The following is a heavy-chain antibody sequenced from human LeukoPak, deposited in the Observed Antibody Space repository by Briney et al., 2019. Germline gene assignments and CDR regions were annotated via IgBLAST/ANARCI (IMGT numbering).Heavy chain of an antibody. V-gene: IGHV3-21*01. CDR2: IARSGTFM. J-gene: IGHJ4*02. CDR1: GFTFSTYN. Sequence: GGSLRLSCAASGFTFSTYNMIWVRQAPGKGLEWVSSIARSGTFMFHADSVRGRFTISRDNAKNSLYLQMNSLRVGDTAVYYCATLDYYDRSPRILDYWGQGTLVTVSS. D-gene: IGHD3-22*01. CDR3: ATLDYYDRSPRILDY.